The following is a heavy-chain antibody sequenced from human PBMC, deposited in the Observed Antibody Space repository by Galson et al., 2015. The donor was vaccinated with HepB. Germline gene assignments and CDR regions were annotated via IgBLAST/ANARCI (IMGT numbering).Heavy chain of an antibody. CDR1: GFTFSSYA. CDR2: ISYDGSNK. V-gene: IGHV3-30*04. D-gene: IGHD3-22*01. J-gene: IGHJ4*02. Sequence: SLRLSCAASGFTFSSYAMHWVRQAPGKGLEWVAVISYDGSNKYYADSVKGRFTISRDNSKNTLYLQMNSLRAEDTAVYYCAREGYYDSSGPTSYYFDYWGQGTLVTVSS. CDR3: AREGYYDSSGPTSYYFDY.